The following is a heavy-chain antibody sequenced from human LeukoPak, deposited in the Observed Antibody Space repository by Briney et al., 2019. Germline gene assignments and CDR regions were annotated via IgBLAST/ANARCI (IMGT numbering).Heavy chain of an antibody. CDR3: ASRIPGSGQGFDP. V-gene: IGHV3-23*01. D-gene: IGHD3-10*01. CDR2: INGNAAKT. Sequence: GGSLRLSCAASGFTFGDYAMSWVRQAPGKGLDWVSAINGNAAKTYYADSVKGRFTISRDNSKNTLFLQMSSLRVDDTAVYYCASRIPGSGQGFDPWGRGTLVTVFS. J-gene: IGHJ5*02. CDR1: GFTFGDYA.